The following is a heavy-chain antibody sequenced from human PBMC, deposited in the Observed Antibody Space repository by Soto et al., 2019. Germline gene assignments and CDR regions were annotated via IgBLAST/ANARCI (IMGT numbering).Heavy chain of an antibody. J-gene: IGHJ5*02. V-gene: IGHV5-51*01. Sequence: GESLKISCKGSGYSFTSYWIGWVRQMPGKGLEWMGIIYPGDSDTRYSPSFQGQVTISADKSISTAYLQWSSLKASDTAMYYCARGGYSSSWFPFWFDPWGQGTLVTVSS. CDR3: ARGGYSSSWFPFWFDP. D-gene: IGHD6-13*01. CDR2: IYPGDSDT. CDR1: GYSFTSYW.